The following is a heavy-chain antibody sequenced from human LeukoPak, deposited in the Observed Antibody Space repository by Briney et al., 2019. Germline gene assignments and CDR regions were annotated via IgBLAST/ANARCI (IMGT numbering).Heavy chain of an antibody. CDR1: GGSISSSNW. D-gene: IGHD2-2*01. CDR3: ARDSPRYCSSTSCYVIDY. Sequence: SETLSLTCAVSGGSISSSNWWTWVRQPPGKGLEWIGEIYHSGSTNYNPSLKSRVTISVDKSNNQFSLKLSSVTAADTAVYYCARDSPRYCSSTSCYVIDYWGQGTLVTVSS. CDR2: IYHSGST. V-gene: IGHV4-4*02. J-gene: IGHJ4*02.